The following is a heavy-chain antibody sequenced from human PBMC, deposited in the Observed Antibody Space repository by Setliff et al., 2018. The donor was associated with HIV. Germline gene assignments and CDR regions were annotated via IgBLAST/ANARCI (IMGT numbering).Heavy chain of an antibody. D-gene: IGHD3-3*01. J-gene: IGHJ4*02. CDR1: GGTFSSYI. CDR3: ARGIPRGTAFGVVGYFDY. V-gene: IGHV1-69*13. CDR2: IHPIFGTT. Sequence: SVKVSCKASGGTFSSYITAWVRQAPGQGLEWMGGIHPIFGTTNYARDFMGRVSITADESTNTAYMELSSLRSDDSAIYYCARGIPRGTAFGVVGYFDYWGQGTPVTVSS.